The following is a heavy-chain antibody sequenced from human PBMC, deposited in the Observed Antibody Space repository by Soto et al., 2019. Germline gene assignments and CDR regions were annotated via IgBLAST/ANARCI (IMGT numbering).Heavy chain of an antibody. CDR2: IYYSGTT. CDR3: ARGGWKLFDY. D-gene: IGHD6-19*01. Sequence: PSETLSLTCAVSGYSISSSNWWGWIRQPPGKGLEWIGYIYYSGTTYYNPSLKSRVTISVDTSKNQFSLKLSSVTAADTAVYYCARGGWKLFDYWGQGTLVTVSS. V-gene: IGHV4-28*03. J-gene: IGHJ4*02. CDR1: GYSISSSNW.